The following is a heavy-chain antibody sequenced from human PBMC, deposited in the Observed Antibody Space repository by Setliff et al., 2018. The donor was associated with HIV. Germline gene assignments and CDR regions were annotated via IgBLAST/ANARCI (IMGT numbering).Heavy chain of an antibody. D-gene: IGHD2-21*02. CDR2: IYYSGST. CDR1: GGSISSSSYY. V-gene: IGHV4-39*01. CDR3: ASTPIYCGGDCYLFDY. Sequence: KPSETLSLTCTVSGGSISSSSYYWGWIRQPPGKGLEWIGSIYYSGSTYYNPSLKSRVTISVDTSKNQFSLKLSSVTAADTAVYYCASTPIYCGGDCYLFDYWGQGTLVTVSS. J-gene: IGHJ4*02.